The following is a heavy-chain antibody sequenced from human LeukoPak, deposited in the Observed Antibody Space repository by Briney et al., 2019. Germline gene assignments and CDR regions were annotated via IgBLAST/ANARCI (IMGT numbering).Heavy chain of an antibody. CDR3: VRGYRGFDI. V-gene: IGHV3-72*01. CDR1: GFTFSDHY. CDR2: SRNKANIHTT. Sequence: GGSLRLSCTVSGFTFSDHYMGWVRQVPGRGLEWLARSRNKANIHTTKYAASVEGRFTISRDDSKNSLYQQMNSLKIEDTAVYYCVRGYRGFDIWGQGTIITVSS. D-gene: IGHD1-14*01. J-gene: IGHJ3*02.